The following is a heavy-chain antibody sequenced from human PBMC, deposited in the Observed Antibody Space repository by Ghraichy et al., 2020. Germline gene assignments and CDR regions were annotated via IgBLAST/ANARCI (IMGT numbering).Heavy chain of an antibody. Sequence: ASVKVSCKASGYTFTGYYIHWVRQAPGQGLEWMGWIHPNSGRPNYAQKFQDRVTMTRDTSISTAYMDLSRLISDDTAVYYRARGHSYCPADYWGQGTLVTVYS. J-gene: IGHJ4*02. CDR1: GYTFTGYY. CDR3: ARGHSYCPADY. D-gene: IGHD5-18*01. V-gene: IGHV1-2*02. CDR2: IHPNSGRP.